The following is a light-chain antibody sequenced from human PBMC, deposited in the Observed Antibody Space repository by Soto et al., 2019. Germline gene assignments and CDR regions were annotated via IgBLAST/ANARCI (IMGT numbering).Light chain of an antibody. CDR1: QSVSSN. J-gene: IGKJ4*01. CDR3: QQYGSYLLT. Sequence: EIVMTQSPSTLAVSPGERATLSCRASQSVSSNLAWYQQKPGQAPRLLIYGASTRATGIPARFSGSGSGTEFTLTISSLLSEDFEVYYCQQYGSYLLTFGGGTKVDIK. CDR2: GAS. V-gene: IGKV3-15*01.